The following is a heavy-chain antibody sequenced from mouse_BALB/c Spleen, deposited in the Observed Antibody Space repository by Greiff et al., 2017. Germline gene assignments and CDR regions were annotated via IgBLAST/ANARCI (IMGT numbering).Heavy chain of an antibody. Sequence: GQLQQPGAELVKPGASVKLSCKASGYTFTSYWMHWVKQRPGQGLEWIGEINPSNGRTNYNEKFKSKATLTVDKSSSTAYMQLSSLTSEASAVYYCARTDPPGWDAMDYWGQGTSVTVSS. V-gene: IGHV1S81*02. J-gene: IGHJ4*01. CDR3: ARTDPPGWDAMDY. CDR2: INPSNGRT. CDR1: GYTFTSYW.